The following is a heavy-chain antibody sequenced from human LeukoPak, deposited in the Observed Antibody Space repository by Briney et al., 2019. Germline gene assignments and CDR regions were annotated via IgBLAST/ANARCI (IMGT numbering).Heavy chain of an antibody. CDR1: GYSFTSYW. D-gene: IGHD5-24*01. J-gene: IGHJ4*02. CDR2: IYPVDSDT. Sequence: GEALKISXKGSGYSFTSYWIGWVRQMPGKGLECMGIIYPVDSDTTYSPSFQVQVTISADKSIRTAQLQLSTLKASDTHMYYCARHPGGKLDGYNKQYYFDYWGRGTLVTVSS. V-gene: IGHV5-51*01. CDR3: ARHPGGKLDGYNKQYYFDY.